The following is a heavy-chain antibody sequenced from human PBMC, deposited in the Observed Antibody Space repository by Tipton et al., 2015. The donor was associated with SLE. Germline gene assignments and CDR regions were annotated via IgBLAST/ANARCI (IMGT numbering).Heavy chain of an antibody. CDR2: IRYDGSNK. V-gene: IGHV3-30*02. J-gene: IGHJ4*02. CDR1: GFTFSSYA. D-gene: IGHD6-19*01. CDR3: AKDFEEQWLTPFDY. Sequence: SLRLSCAASGFTFSSYAMSWVRQAPGKGLEWVAFIRYDGSNKYYADSVKGRFTISRDNSKNTLYLQMNSLRAEDTAVYYCAKDFEEQWLTPFDYWGQGTLVTVSS.